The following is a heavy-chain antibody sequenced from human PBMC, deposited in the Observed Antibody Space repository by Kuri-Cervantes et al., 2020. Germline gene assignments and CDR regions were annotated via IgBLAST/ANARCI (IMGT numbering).Heavy chain of an antibody. Sequence: GGSLRLSCAASGFTFCSYAMHWVRQAPGKGLEWVAVISYDGSNKYYADSVKGRFTISRDNSKNTLYLQMNSLRAEDTAVYYCARDLNERTNYYYYGMDVWGQGTTVTVSS. D-gene: IGHD1-1*01. CDR2: ISYDGSNK. V-gene: IGHV3-30-3*01. CDR1: GFTFCSYA. CDR3: ARDLNERTNYYYYGMDV. J-gene: IGHJ6*02.